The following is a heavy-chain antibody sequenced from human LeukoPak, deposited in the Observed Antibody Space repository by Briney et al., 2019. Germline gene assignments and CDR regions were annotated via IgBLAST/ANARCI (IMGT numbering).Heavy chain of an antibody. CDR2: IYSGGST. D-gene: IGHD3-10*01. Sequence: GGSLRLSCAASGFTFSSYAMSWVRQAPGKGLEWVSVIYSGGSTYYADSVKGRFTISRDNSKNTLYLQMNSLRAEDTAVYYCARVTTMVRGVIDYWGQGTLVTVSS. V-gene: IGHV3-66*01. J-gene: IGHJ4*02. CDR3: ARVTTMVRGVIDY. CDR1: GFTFSSYA.